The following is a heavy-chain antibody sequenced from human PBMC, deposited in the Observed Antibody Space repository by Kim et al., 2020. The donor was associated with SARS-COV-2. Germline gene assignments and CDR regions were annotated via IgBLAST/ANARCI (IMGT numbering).Heavy chain of an antibody. CDR3: ARQNLGFPGNWFDP. D-gene: IGHD2-15*01. V-gene: IGHV4-39*01. CDR2: IYYSGST. J-gene: IGHJ5*02. Sequence: SETLSLTCTVSGGSISSSSYYWGWIRQPPGKGLEWIGSIYYSGSTYYKPSLKSRVTIFVDTSKNQFSLKLSSVTAADTAVYYCARQNLGFPGNWFDPWGQGTLVTVSS. CDR1: GGSISSSSYY.